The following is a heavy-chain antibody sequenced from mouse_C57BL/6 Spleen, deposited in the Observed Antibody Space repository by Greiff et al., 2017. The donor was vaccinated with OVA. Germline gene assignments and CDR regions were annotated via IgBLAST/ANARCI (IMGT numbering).Heavy chain of an antibody. V-gene: IGHV1-5*01. J-gene: IGHJ4*01. CDR3: TRNGNYGGFNYAMDY. CDR2: IYPGNSDT. D-gene: IGHD2-1*01. Sequence: EVQLQQSGTVLARPGASVKMSCKTSGYTFTSYWMHWVKQRPGQGLEWIGAIYPGNSDTSYNQKFKGKAKLTAVTSASTAYMELSSLTNEDSAVYYGTRNGNYGGFNYAMDYWGQGTSVTVSS. CDR1: GYTFTSYW.